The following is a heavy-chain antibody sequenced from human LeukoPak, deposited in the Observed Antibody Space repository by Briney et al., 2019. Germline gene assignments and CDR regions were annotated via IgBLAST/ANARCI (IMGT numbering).Heavy chain of an antibody. V-gene: IGHV3-49*04. CDR1: GFTFGDYA. Sequence: GGSLRLSCTASGFTFGDYAMSWVRQAPGKGLEWVGFIRSKDYGGTTDYAASVKGRFSILRDDSKSIAYLQMNSLKPEDTAVYYCTRDRIEVWSTYYYMEVWGKGTTVTVSS. J-gene: IGHJ6*03. CDR2: IRSKDYGGTT. D-gene: IGHD5-18*01. CDR3: TRDRIEVWSTYYYMEV.